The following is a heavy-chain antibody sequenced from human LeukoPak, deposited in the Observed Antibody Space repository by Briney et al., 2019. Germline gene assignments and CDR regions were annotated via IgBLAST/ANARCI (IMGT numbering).Heavy chain of an antibody. Sequence: GGGLRPSCAASGVTLSSYSMNLGRPAPGGGGEGVSSISSSSSYIYYADSVKGRFTISRDNAKNSLYLQMNSLRAEDTAVYYCARDSGSYGGYYWGQGTLVTVSS. CDR3: ARDSGSYGGYY. D-gene: IGHD1-26*01. J-gene: IGHJ4*02. CDR1: GVTLSSYS. CDR2: ISSSSSYI. V-gene: IGHV3-21*01.